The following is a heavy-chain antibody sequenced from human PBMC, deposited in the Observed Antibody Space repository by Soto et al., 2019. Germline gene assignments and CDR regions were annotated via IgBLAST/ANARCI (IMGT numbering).Heavy chain of an antibody. V-gene: IGHV1-69*13. J-gene: IGHJ6*02. CDR3: ARDSSGSGTHYYYYGMDV. D-gene: IGHD3-10*01. Sequence: SVKVSCKASGGTFSSYAISWVRQAPGQGLEWMGGIIPIFGTANYAQKFQGRVTITADESTSTAYMELSSLRSEDTAVCYCARDSSGSGTHYYYYGMDVWGQGTTVTVSS. CDR1: GGTFSSYA. CDR2: IIPIFGTA.